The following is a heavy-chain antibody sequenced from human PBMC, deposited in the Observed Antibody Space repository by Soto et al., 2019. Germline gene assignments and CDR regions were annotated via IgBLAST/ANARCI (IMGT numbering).Heavy chain of an antibody. J-gene: IGHJ6*02. V-gene: IGHV3-33*01. CDR2: IWYDGSNK. D-gene: IGHD6-19*01. CDR1: GFTFSGHA. CDR3: ARDGQSLAPYALDV. Sequence: QVQVVESGGGVVQPGRSLRLSCTVSGFTFSGHAMHWVRQAPGKGLEWVAQIWYDGSNKYYADSVKGRFTISRDNSKIILYVQMDSLRVDDTAVYYCARDGQSLAPYALDVWGQGTSVTVSS.